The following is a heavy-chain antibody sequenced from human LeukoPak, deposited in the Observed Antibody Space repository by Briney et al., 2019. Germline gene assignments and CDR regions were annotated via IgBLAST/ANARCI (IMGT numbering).Heavy chain of an antibody. D-gene: IGHD3-22*01. Sequence: SETLSLTCTVSGGSISSSSYYWGWMRQPPGKGLEWIGSSYYSGSTYYNPSLKSRVTISGDTSKNQFSLKLSSVTAADTAVYYCARRSGDSSGYYYVFWFDPWGQGTLVTVSS. J-gene: IGHJ5*02. CDR2: SYYSGST. CDR3: ARRSGDSSGYYYVFWFDP. CDR1: GGSISSSSYY. V-gene: IGHV4-39*01.